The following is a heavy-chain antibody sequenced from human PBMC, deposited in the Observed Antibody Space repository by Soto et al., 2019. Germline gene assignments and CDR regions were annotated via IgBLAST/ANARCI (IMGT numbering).Heavy chain of an antibody. D-gene: IGHD4-17*01. CDR1: GYSINSYD. CDR2: RNPKSGDT. V-gene: IGHV1-8*01. Sequence: ASVKVSCKASGYSINSYDMNWVRQAAGQGLEWMGWRNPKSGDTGFAEKFQGRVKMTWNTSTGTVYLEITNLRPEDTAVYYCARGLVDSGGNCFDAWGQGTQVTVSS. CDR3: ARGLVDSGGNCFDA. J-gene: IGHJ5*02.